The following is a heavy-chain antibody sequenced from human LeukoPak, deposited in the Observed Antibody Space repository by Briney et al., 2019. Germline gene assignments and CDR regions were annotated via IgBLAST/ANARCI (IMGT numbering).Heavy chain of an antibody. CDR1: GVTFNNYA. CDR3: AKASSYYYDSSGYYDY. CDR2: ISASGGST. D-gene: IGHD3-22*01. J-gene: IGHJ4*02. Sequence: GGSLRLSCAVSGVTFNNYAMSWVRQAPGRGLEWVSVISASGGSTYYADSVKGRFTISRDNSNNRLYLEMNSLRAEDTAVYYCAKASSYYYDSSGYYDYWGQGTLVTVSS. V-gene: IGHV3-23*01.